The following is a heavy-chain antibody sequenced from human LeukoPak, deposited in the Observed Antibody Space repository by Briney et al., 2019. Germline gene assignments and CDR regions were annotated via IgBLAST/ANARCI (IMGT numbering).Heavy chain of an antibody. Sequence: SETLSLTCAVYGGSFSGYYWSWIRQPPGKGLEWIGEINHSGSTNYNPSLKSRVTISVDTSKNQFSLKLSSVTAADTAVYYCARRGRATKEGWFDPWGQGTLVTVSS. CDR3: ARRGRATKEGWFDP. V-gene: IGHV4-34*01. D-gene: IGHD1-26*01. CDR1: GGSFSGYY. CDR2: INHSGST. J-gene: IGHJ5*02.